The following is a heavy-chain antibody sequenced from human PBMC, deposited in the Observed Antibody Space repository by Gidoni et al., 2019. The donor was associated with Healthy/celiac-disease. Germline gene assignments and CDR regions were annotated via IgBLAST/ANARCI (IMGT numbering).Heavy chain of an antibody. CDR1: GFTFSSYA. D-gene: IGHD5-12*01. CDR3: AKSLTRGNIVATLALGY. V-gene: IGHV3-23*01. CDR2: ISGSGGST. J-gene: IGHJ4*02. Sequence: EVQLLESGGGLVQPGGSLRLSCAASGFTFSSYAMSWVRQAPGKGLEWVSAISGSGGSTYYADSVKGRFTISRDNSKNTLYLQMNSLRAEDTAVYYCAKSLTRGNIVATLALGYWGQGTLVTVSS.